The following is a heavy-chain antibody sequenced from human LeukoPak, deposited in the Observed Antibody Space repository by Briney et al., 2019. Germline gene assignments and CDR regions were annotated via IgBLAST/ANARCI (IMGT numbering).Heavy chain of an antibody. D-gene: IGHD5-18*01. J-gene: IGHJ6*03. V-gene: IGHV1-8*01. CDR3: ARDLDTAYYYYYYMDV. Sequence: ASVKVSCKASGYTFTSYDINWVRQATGQGLEWMGWMNPNSGNTGYAQKFQGRVTMTRNTSISTAYMELSSLRSDDTAVYYCARDLDTAYYYYYYMDVWGKGTTVTISS. CDR2: MNPNSGNT. CDR1: GYTFTSYD.